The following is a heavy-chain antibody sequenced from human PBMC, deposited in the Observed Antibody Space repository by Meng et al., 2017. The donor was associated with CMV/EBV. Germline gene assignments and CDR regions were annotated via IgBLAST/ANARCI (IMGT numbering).Heavy chain of an antibody. J-gene: IGHJ4*02. CDR3: ARVQDTASIDY. CDR1: GGSISSYY. Sequence: GSLRLSCTVSGGSISSYYWSGIRQPPGKGLEWIGYIYYSGSTNYNPSLKSRVTISVDTSKNQYSLKLSSVTAADTAVYYCARVQDTASIDYWGQGTLVTVSS. CDR2: IYYSGST. D-gene: IGHD5-18*01. V-gene: IGHV4-59*01.